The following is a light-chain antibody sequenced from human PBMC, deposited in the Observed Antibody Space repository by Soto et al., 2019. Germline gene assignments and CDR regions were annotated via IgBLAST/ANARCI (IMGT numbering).Light chain of an antibody. CDR3: QQYGSSPRT. CDR2: GAS. CDR1: HSVGSN. V-gene: IGKV3-15*01. Sequence: IVMAQSPATLSVSPGGRRSLQCSASHSVGSNLAWYQQKPGQAPRLLIYGASTRATGMPARFSGSGSGTEFTLTISSLQSEDGAVYYCQQYGSSPRTFGQGTKV. J-gene: IGKJ1*01.